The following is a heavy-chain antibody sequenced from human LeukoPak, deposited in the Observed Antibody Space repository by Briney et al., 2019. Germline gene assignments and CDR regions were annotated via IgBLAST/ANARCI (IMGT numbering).Heavy chain of an antibody. D-gene: IGHD3-22*01. CDR2: ISTDASST. CDR3: ARDISFYYDSSGYYLGLDY. CDR1: GFTFSSYG. Sequence: GGSLRLSCAASGFTFSSYGMHWVRQAPGKGLVWVSRISTDASSTTYADSVKGRFTISRDNAKDTLYLQMNSLRAEDTAVYYCARDISFYYDSSGYYLGLDYWGQGTLVTVSS. J-gene: IGHJ4*02. V-gene: IGHV3-74*01.